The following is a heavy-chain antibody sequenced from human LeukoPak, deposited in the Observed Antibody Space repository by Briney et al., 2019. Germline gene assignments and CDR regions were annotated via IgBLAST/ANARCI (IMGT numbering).Heavy chain of an antibody. V-gene: IGHV1-2*02. Sequence: ASVKVSCKASGYTFTGYYMHWVRQAPGQGLGWMGWINPNSGGTNYAQKFQGRVTMTRDTSTSTAYMELSRLRSDDTAVYYCARGGYSSSSGRYYYYYMDVWGKGTTVTVSS. CDR3: ARGGYSSSSGRYYYYYMDV. CDR1: GYTFTGYY. D-gene: IGHD6-6*01. J-gene: IGHJ6*03. CDR2: INPNSGGT.